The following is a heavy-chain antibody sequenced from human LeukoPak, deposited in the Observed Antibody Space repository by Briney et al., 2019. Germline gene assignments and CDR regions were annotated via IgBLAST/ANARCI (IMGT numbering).Heavy chain of an antibody. J-gene: IGHJ1*01. V-gene: IGHV3-33*06. CDR1: GFTFSSYG. D-gene: IGHD2-15*01. CDR3: AKDLEEGSLGLGLSLYFQH. Sequence: GRSLRLSCAASGFTFSSYGMHWVRQAPGKGLEWVAVIWYDGSNKYYADSVKGRFTISRDNSKNTLYLQMNSLRAEDTAVYYCAKDLEEGSLGLGLSLYFQHWGQGTLVTVSS. CDR2: IWYDGSNK.